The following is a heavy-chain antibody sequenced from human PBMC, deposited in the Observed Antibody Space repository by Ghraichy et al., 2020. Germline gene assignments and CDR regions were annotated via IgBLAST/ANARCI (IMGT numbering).Heavy chain of an antibody. CDR1: GFTFSSYA. V-gene: IGHV3-23*01. Sequence: GGSLRLSCAASGFTFSSYATSWVRQAPGKGLEWVSAISGSGGSTYYADSVKGRFTISRDNSKNTLYLQMNSLRAEDTAVYYCAKILWFGELSANYYYYYGMDVWGQGTTVTVSS. CDR2: ISGSGGST. J-gene: IGHJ6*02. CDR3: AKILWFGELSANYYYYYGMDV. D-gene: IGHD3-10*01.